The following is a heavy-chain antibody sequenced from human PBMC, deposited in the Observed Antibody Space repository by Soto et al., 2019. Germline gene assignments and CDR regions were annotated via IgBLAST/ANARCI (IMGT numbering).Heavy chain of an antibody. CDR1: GYTFTSYD. V-gene: IGHV1-8*01. D-gene: IGHD4-17*01. Sequence: VKVSSKGSGYTFTSYDINWVRQATGQGLEWMGWMNPNSGNTGYAQKFQGRVTMTRNTSISTAYMEMSSLRSEDTAVYYCARVGRDDYGDYGESWFDPWGQGTLVNVS. J-gene: IGHJ5*02. CDR3: ARVGRDDYGDYGESWFDP. CDR2: MNPNSGNT.